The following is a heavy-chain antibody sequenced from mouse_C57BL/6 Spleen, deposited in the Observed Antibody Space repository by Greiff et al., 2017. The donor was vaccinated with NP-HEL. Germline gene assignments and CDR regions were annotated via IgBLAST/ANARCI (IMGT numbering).Heavy chain of an antibody. CDR2: ISSGGSYT. CDR3: ARHGTVVATTMDY. D-gene: IGHD1-1*01. V-gene: IGHV5-6*01. J-gene: IGHJ4*01. CDR1: GFTFSSYG. Sequence: EVQVVESGGDLVKPGGSLKLSCAASGFTFSSYGMSWVRQTPDKRLEWVATISSGGSYTYYPDSVKGRFTISRDNAKNTLYLQMSSLKSEDTAMYYGARHGTVVATTMDYWGQGTSVTVSS.